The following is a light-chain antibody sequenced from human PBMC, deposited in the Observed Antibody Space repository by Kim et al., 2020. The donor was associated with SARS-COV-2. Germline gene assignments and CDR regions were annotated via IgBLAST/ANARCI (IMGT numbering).Light chain of an antibody. CDR2: DAS. Sequence: SNSRLAGYQQKPGQAPRLLIYDASSRATGITDRFSGSGSGTDFTLTISRLEPEDFAVYYCQQYGASSLTFGGGTKVDIK. J-gene: IGKJ4*01. V-gene: IGKV3-20*01. CDR3: QQYGASSLT. CDR1: SNSR.